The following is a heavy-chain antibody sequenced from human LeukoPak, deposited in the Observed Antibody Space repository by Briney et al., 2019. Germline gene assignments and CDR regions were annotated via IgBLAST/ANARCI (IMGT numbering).Heavy chain of an antibody. CDR3: AKDRARTRLWGNESRRIFDY. CDR1: GYTFTSNY. Sequence: GASVKVSCKAFGYTFTSNYMHWVRQAPGQGPEWMGVISPSGGSTTYAQKFQGRVTLTRDMSTSTDYLELSRLRAEDTAVYYCAKDRARTRLWGNESRRIFDYWGQGTLVTVSS. V-gene: IGHV1-46*01. CDR2: ISPSGGST. J-gene: IGHJ4*02. D-gene: IGHD2-21*01.